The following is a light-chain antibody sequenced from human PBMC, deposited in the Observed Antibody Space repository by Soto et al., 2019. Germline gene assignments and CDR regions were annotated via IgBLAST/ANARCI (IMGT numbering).Light chain of an antibody. CDR1: LNVNSY. CDR3: QQRQYWPPIT. V-gene: IGKV3-11*01. Sequence: VLTQSPATLSLSPGERATLSCRASLNVNSYLAWYQQKPGQAPRLLIYDASNRAAGIPARFSGSWSGTDFTLTISSLEPEDFAIYYCQQRQYWPPITFGQGTRLEIK. CDR2: DAS. J-gene: IGKJ5*01.